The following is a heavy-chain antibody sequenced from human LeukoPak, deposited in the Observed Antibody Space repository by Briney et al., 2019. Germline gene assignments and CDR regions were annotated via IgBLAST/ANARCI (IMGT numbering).Heavy chain of an antibody. J-gene: IGHJ4*02. Sequence: SVKVSCKASGGTFSSYAISWVRQAPGQGLEWMGGIIPIFGTANYAQKFQGRVTITADESTSTAYMELSSLRFEDTAVYYCASSVDTAMVTGRTMGDYWGQGTLVTVSS. V-gene: IGHV1-69*13. CDR2: IIPIFGTA. CDR1: GGTFSSYA. CDR3: ASSVDTAMVTGRTMGDY. D-gene: IGHD5-18*01.